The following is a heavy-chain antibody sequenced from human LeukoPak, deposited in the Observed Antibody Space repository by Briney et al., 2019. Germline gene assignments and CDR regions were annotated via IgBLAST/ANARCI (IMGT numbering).Heavy chain of an antibody. CDR3: VVVIGRSFDY. D-gene: IGHD3-22*01. J-gene: IGHJ4*02. CDR1: GGSISSSSYY. V-gene: IGHV4-39*01. CDR2: IYYSGST. Sequence: PSETLSLTCTVSGGSISSSSYYWGWIRQPPGKGLEWIGSIYYSGSTYCNPSLKSRVTISVDTSKNQFSLKLSSVTAADTAVYYCVVVIGRSFDYWGQGTLVTVSS.